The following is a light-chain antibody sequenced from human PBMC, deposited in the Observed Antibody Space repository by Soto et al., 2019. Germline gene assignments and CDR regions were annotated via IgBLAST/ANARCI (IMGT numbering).Light chain of an antibody. CDR3: QSYDSSPSEV. J-gene: IGLJ1*01. CDR1: SSDVGAYKY. V-gene: IGLV2-8*01. Sequence: QSVLTQPPSASGSPGQSVTISCTGTSSDVGAYKYVSWYQLHPGKAPKLMIYEVTKRPSGVPDRFSGSKFGNTASLTVSGLQAEDEADYYCQSYDSSPSEVFGTGTKGTVL. CDR2: EVT.